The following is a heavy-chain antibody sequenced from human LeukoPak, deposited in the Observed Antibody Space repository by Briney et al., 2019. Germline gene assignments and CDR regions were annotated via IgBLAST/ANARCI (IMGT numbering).Heavy chain of an antibody. J-gene: IGHJ4*02. D-gene: IGHD1-26*01. CDR1: GFTFSDYY. Sequence: GGSLRLSCAASGFTFSDYYWSWIRQAPGKGLEWVSYISSSGSTIYHTDSVKGPFTSSRDNAKNSPYLQMNSLRAEDTAVYSSARRVGATIYSASYADYGGQGTRVTVSA. V-gene: IGHV3-11*01. CDR3: ARRVGATIYSASYADY. CDR2: ISSSGSTI.